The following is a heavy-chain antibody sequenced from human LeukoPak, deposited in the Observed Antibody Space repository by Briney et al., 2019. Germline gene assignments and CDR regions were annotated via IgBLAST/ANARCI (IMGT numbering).Heavy chain of an antibody. V-gene: IGHV3-23*01. CDR3: AKGKYYYDSSGKYNAEYFRH. CDR1: GFTFSSYA. CDR2: ISGSGGST. D-gene: IGHD3-22*01. J-gene: IGHJ1*01. Sequence: GSLRLSCAASGFTFSSYAMSWVRQAPGKGLEWVSAISGSGGSTYYADSVKGRFTISRDNSKNTLYLQMNSLRAEDTAVYYCAKGKYYYDSSGKYNAEYFRHWGQGTLVTVSS.